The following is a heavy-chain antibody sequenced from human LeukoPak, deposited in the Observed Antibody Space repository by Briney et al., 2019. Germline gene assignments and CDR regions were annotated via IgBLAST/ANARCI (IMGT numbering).Heavy chain of an antibody. CDR2: IATYNGKT. V-gene: IGHV1-18*01. Sequence: ASVKVSFKASGYTFTRYGISWMRQAPGQGLEWMGWIATYNGKTSYGQRFQGRVTMTTDTSTSTAYMELRSLRSEDTAVYYCARILSSSWYEYFHHWGQGTLVTVSS. CDR1: GYTFTRYG. CDR3: ARILSSSWYEYFHH. J-gene: IGHJ1*01. D-gene: IGHD6-19*01.